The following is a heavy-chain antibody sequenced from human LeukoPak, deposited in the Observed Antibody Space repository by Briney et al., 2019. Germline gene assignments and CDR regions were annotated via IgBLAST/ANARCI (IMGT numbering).Heavy chain of an antibody. CDR2: ISGSDGST. CDR3: AKGKGYSSSSSDH. D-gene: IGHD6-6*01. J-gene: IGHJ5*02. CDR1: GFTFNSHA. Sequence: GGSLRLSCAASGFTFNSHAMNWVRQAPGKGLEWVSAISGSDGSTYYADSVKGRFTISRDNFKNTLYLQMNSLRAEDTAVYHCAKGKGYSSSSSDHWGQGTPVTVSS. V-gene: IGHV3-23*01.